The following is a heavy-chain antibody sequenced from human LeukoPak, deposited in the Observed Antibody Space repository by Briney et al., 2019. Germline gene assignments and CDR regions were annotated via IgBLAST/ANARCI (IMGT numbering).Heavy chain of an antibody. J-gene: IGHJ4*02. CDR2: INPNSGGT. CDR3: ARAAGHSSSWDY. CDR1: GYTFTGYY. D-gene: IGHD6-13*01. V-gene: IGHV1-2*06. Sequence: ASVKVSCKASGYTFTGYYMHWVRQAPGQGLEWMGRINPNSGGTNYAQKFQGRVTMTRDTSISTAYMELSRLRSDDTAVYFCARAAGHSSSWDYWGQGTLVTVSS.